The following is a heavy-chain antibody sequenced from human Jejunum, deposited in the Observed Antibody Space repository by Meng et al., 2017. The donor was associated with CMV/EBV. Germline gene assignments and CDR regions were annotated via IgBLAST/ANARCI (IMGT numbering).Heavy chain of an antibody. CDR1: GFIFSDHD. CDR2: TRTKGYSYTT. V-gene: IGHV3-72*01. CDR3: VRRALTTYNFDY. J-gene: IGHJ4*02. Sequence: AGFIFSDHDLYWVRQAPGKGLEWVGRTRTKGYSYTTEYAASVEGRFIISRDDSKNSMYLQMNSLKSEDTAVYYCVRRALTTYNFDYWGQGTLVTVSS. D-gene: IGHD4-11*01.